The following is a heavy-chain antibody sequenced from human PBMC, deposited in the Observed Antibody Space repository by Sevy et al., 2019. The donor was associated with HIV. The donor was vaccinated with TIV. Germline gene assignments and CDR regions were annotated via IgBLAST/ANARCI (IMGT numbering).Heavy chain of an antibody. Sequence: ASVKVSCKASGYTFTSYAMNWVRQAPGQGLEWMGWINTNTGNPTYAQGFTGRFVFSLDTSVSTAYLQISSLKAEDTAVYYCARESLSIAARPFDYWGQGTLVTVSS. D-gene: IGHD6-6*01. CDR1: GYTFTSYA. CDR2: INTNTGNP. V-gene: IGHV7-4-1*02. CDR3: ARESLSIAARPFDY. J-gene: IGHJ4*02.